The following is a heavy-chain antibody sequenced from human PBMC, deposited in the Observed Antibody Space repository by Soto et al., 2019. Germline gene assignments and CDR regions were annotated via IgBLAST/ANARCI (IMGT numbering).Heavy chain of an antibody. V-gene: IGHV3-30*18. Sequence: QVQLVESGGGVVQPGRSLSLSCAASGFTFRSYGMHWVRQAPGKGLEWVAVISYDGNNKYYADPVKGRFTISRDNFKNTLYLQMDSLRAEETAMYYCAKDHLETTVTTPSYWGQGTLVTVSS. J-gene: IGHJ4*02. D-gene: IGHD4-17*01. CDR1: GFTFRSYG. CDR3: AKDHLETTVTTPSY. CDR2: ISYDGNNK.